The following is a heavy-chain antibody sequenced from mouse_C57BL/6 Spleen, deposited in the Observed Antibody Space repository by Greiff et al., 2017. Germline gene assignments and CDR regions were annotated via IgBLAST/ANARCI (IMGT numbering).Heavy chain of an antibody. J-gene: IGHJ2*01. D-gene: IGHD1-1*01. V-gene: IGHV1-52*01. Sequence: VQLQQPGAELVRPGSSVKLSCKASGYTFTSYWMHWVKQRPIQGLEWIGNIDPSDSETHYNQKFKDKATLTVDKSSSTAYMQLSSLTSEDSAVYYCARREITTVGFDYWGQGTTLTVSS. CDR2: IDPSDSET. CDR1: GYTFTSYW. CDR3: ARREITTVGFDY.